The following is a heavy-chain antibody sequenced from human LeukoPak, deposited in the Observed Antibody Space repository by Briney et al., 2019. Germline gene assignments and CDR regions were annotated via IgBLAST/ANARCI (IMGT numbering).Heavy chain of an antibody. CDR1: GYTFTSYD. V-gene: IGHV1-8*01. Sequence: GASVKVSCKASGYTFTSYDINWVRQATGQGLEWMGSMNPDSGNTGYAQKFQGRVTMTRNTSISTAYMELSSLRSEDTAVYYCVRFRPRAPNYYYYMDVWGKGTTVTVSS. CDR3: VRFRPRAPNYYYYMDV. CDR2: MNPDSGNT. J-gene: IGHJ6*03.